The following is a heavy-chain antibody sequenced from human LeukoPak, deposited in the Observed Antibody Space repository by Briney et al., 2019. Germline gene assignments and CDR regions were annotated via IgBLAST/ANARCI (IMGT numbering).Heavy chain of an antibody. V-gene: IGHV3-23*01. D-gene: IGHD4-17*01. Sequence: GGSLRLSCAASGFTFNNYAMNWVRQAPGKGLEWVSSISGGGETTYYADSAKGRFTISRDNSQNTLYLQMNSPRAEDTAVCYCARDYADYVGYFFFDYWGQGTLVTVSS. J-gene: IGHJ4*02. CDR3: ARDYADYVGYFFFDY. CDR1: GFTFNNYA. CDR2: ISGGGETT.